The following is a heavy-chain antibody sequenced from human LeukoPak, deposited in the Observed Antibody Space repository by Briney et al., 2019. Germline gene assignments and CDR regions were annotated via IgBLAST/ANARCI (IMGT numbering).Heavy chain of an antibody. J-gene: IGHJ4*02. D-gene: IGHD3-10*01. CDR2: ISGDGGST. CDR3: AKDGSFMYYYSSGPTGYFDY. Sequence: GGSLRLSCAASGFTFDDYAMHWVRQAPGKGLEWVSLISGDGGSTYYADSVKGRFTISRDNSKNSLYLQMNSLRTEDTALYYCAKDGSFMYYYSSGPTGYFDYWGQGTLVTVSS. V-gene: IGHV3-43*02. CDR1: GFTFDDYA.